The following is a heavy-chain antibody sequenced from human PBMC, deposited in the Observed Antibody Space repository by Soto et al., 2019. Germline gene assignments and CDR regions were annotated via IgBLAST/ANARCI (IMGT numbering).Heavy chain of an antibody. J-gene: IGHJ4*02. D-gene: IGHD3-10*01. CDR2: IIPIFGTA. Sequence: SVNVSCKASGGTFSSYSISWVRRAPGQGLEWMGGIIPIFGTANYAQKFQGRVTITADESTSTAYMELSSLRSEDTAVYYCARGRSVYGSGSYYNALFDYWGQGTLVTVSS. CDR1: GGTFSSYS. V-gene: IGHV1-69*13. CDR3: ARGRSVYGSGSYYNALFDY.